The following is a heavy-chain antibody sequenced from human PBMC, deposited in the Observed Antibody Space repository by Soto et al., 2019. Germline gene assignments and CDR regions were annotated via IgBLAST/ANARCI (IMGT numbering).Heavy chain of an antibody. J-gene: IGHJ5*02. CDR1: GFTFSRNW. D-gene: IGHD1-1*01. Sequence: EVQLVESGGGLVQPGGSLTLSCAASGFTFSRNWMSWVRQAPGKGLEWVANIKQDGSEKYYADAVKGRFTLSRDNVENSLYLQMNSLRAEDTAVYYWARDGDGYPAWGQGTLVTVSS. CDR3: ARDGDGYPA. CDR2: IKQDGSEK. V-gene: IGHV3-7*01.